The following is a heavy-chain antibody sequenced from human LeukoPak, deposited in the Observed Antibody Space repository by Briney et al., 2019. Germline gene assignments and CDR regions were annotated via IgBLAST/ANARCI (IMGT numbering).Heavy chain of an antibody. V-gene: IGHV3-9*01. D-gene: IGHD6-19*01. J-gene: IGHJ4*02. CDR1: GFTFDDYA. CDR3: ARGAYSSGWAYFDH. Sequence: TGGSLRLSCAASGFTFDDYAIHWVRQAPGKGPEWVSGISWNSGTIDYADSVKGRFTISRDNAKNSLYLHMDSLRAEDTAVYYCARGAYSSGWAYFDHWGQGTLVTVSS. CDR2: ISWNSGTI.